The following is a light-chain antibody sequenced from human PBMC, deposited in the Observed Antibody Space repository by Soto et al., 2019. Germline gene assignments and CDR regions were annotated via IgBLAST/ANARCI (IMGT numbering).Light chain of an antibody. J-gene: IGLJ2*01. Sequence: QSVLTQPPSTSGTPGQRVTISCSGSSSNVGINSVNWYQQFPGTAPRLLIYTNDQRPSGVPGRFSGSKSGTSASLAITGLQAEDEADYYCQSFDSSLSGVVFGGGTKVTVL. CDR3: QSFDSSLSGVV. CDR2: TND. CDR1: SSNVGINS. V-gene: IGLV1-44*01.